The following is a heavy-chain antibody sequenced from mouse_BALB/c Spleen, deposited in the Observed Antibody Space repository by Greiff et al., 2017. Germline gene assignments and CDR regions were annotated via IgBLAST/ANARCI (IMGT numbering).Heavy chain of an antibody. CDR1: GFTFSSFG. CDR3: ASSLLRLRGFAY. V-gene: IGHV5-17*02. J-gene: IGHJ3*01. Sequence: EVHLVESGGGLVQPGGSRKLSCAASGFTFSSFGMHWVRQAPEKGLEWVAYISSGSSTIYYADTVKGRFTISRDNPKNTLFLQMTSLRSEDTAMYYCASSLLRLRGFAYWGQGTLVTVSA. D-gene: IGHD1-2*01. CDR2: ISSGSSTI.